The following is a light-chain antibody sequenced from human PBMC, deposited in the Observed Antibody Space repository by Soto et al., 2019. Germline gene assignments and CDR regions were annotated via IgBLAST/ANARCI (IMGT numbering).Light chain of an antibody. J-gene: IGLJ1*01. Sequence: QSVLTQPASVSGSPGQSITISCTGTSSDVGGYNYVSWYQQHPGKAPKLMIYDVSNRPSGVSNRFSGSKSGNTASLTISGLKAEDEADYYCSSYTSSITYFFGTGTKVNVL. CDR1: SSDVGGYNY. V-gene: IGLV2-14*01. CDR2: DVS. CDR3: SSYTSSITYF.